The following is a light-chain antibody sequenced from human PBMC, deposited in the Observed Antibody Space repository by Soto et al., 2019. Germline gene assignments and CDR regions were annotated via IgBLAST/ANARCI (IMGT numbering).Light chain of an antibody. CDR2: CSS. V-gene: IGKV3-20*01. CDR1: QSISSTY. Sequence: EIVLTQSPGTLSLSPGERATLSCRASQSISSTYLGWYQQKPGQAPRLLIYCSSSRATCIPDRFSGSGSGTKFHVTITWLAPEDPAVYYCQQYGNIPFPFGPGTKV. CDR3: QQYGNIPFP. J-gene: IGKJ3*01.